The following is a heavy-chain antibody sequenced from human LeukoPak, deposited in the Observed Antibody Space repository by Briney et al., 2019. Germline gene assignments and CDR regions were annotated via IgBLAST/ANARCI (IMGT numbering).Heavy chain of an antibody. V-gene: IGHV1-58*02. J-gene: IGHJ6*03. Sequence: EASVKVSCKASGITFSSSAMQWVRQARGQRLEWIGWIVVGSGSTNYAQTFQERVTITRDMSTSTAYMELSSLRSEDTAVYYCARDHSSGWYGYYYYYMDVWGKGTTVTVSS. CDR3: ARDHSSGWYGYYYYYMDV. D-gene: IGHD6-19*01. CDR1: GITFSSSA. CDR2: IVVGSGST.